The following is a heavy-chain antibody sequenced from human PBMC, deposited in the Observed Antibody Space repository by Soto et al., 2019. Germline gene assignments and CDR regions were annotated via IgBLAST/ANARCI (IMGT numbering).Heavy chain of an antibody. CDR2: IYYSGST. CDR3: ARDYEGGATSPGYYYYGMDV. CDR1: GGSISSGDYY. J-gene: IGHJ6*02. V-gene: IGHV4-30-4*01. Sequence: SETLSLTCTVSGGSISSGDYYWSWIRQPPGKGLEWIGYIYYSGSTYYNPSLESRVTISVDTSKNQFSLKLSSVTAADTAVYYCARDYEGGATSPGYYYYGMDVWGQGTTVTVSS. D-gene: IGHD1-26*01.